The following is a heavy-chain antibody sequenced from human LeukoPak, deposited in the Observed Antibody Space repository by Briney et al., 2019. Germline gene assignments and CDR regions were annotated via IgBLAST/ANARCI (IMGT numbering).Heavy chain of an antibody. CDR3: AREQMSDAFDI. V-gene: IGHV4-34*01. D-gene: IGHD1-26*01. Sequence: SSETLSLTCAVYGGSFSGYYWSWIRQPPGKGLEWIGEIKDGGFTNYNPSLKSRVTMSADTSKNQFSLELTSVTAADTAVYYCAREQMSDAFDIWGQGTMVTVSS. J-gene: IGHJ3*02. CDR1: GGSFSGYY. CDR2: IKDGGFT.